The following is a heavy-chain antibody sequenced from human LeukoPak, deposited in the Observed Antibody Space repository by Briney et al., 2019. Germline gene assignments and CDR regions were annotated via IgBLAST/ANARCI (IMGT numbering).Heavy chain of an antibody. CDR2: IRYDGSNK. Sequence: PGRSLRLSCAASGFTFSSYGMHWVRQAPGKGLEWVAVIRYDGSNKYYADSVKGRFTISRDNSKNTLYLQTNSLRAEDTAVYYCARDYGGVYYYYGMDVWGQGTTVTVSS. V-gene: IGHV3-33*01. J-gene: IGHJ6*02. CDR1: GFTFSSYG. CDR3: ARDYGGVYYYYGMDV. D-gene: IGHD2-8*02.